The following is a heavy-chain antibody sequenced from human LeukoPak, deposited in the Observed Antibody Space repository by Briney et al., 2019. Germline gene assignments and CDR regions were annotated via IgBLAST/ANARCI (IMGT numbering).Heavy chain of an antibody. CDR2: IYYSGST. Sequence: SETLSLTCTVSVGSISSGGYYWSWIRQHPGKGLEWIGYIYYSGSTYYNPSLKSRVTISVDTSKNQFSLKLSSVTAADTAVYYCARYARIAAAGYNWFDPWGQGTLVTVSS. CDR3: ARYARIAAAGYNWFDP. V-gene: IGHV4-31*03. D-gene: IGHD6-13*01. CDR1: VGSISSGGYY. J-gene: IGHJ5*02.